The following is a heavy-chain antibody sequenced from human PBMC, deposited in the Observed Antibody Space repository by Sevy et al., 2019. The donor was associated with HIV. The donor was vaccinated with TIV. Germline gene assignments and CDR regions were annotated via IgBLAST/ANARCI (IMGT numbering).Heavy chain of an antibody. J-gene: IGHJ4*02. CDR1: GFIFSNSW. V-gene: IGHV3-7*01. Sequence: GGSLRLSCAASGFIFSNSWMSWFRQAPEKGMDWVANIKEEGSEKNYLDSGKGRLTISRDKGKNSLYLQMNSLRAEDTAVYYCAKNGRTGGRWGQGTLVTVSS. CDR3: AKNGRTGGR. D-gene: IGHD6-25*01. CDR2: IKEEGSEK.